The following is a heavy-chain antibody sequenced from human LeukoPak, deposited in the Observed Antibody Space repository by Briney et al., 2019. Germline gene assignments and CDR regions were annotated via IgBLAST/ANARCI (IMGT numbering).Heavy chain of an antibody. CDR1: GFTFSSYD. CDR3: ARENGYGDYVGA. D-gene: IGHD4-17*01. V-gene: IGHV3-33*01. Sequence: PGGSLRLSCAASGFTFSSYDMHWVRQAPGKGLEWVAVIWYDGSNKYYADSVKGRFTISRDNAKNSLYLQMNSLRAEDTAVYYCARENGYGDYVGAWGQGTLVTVSS. CDR2: IWYDGSNK. J-gene: IGHJ5*02.